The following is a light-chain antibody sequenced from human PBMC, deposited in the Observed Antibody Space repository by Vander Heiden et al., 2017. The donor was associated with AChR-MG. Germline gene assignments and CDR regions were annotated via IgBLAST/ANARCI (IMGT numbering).Light chain of an antibody. CDR3: YSTDSSGKGV. Sequence: SYELTQPPSVSVSPGQTARLTCSGDALPKKYAYGYQQKSGQAPVLVIYEDSKGPSGIPERFSGSSSGTMATLTISGAQVEDEADYYCYSTDSSGKGVFGGGTKLTVL. CDR2: EDS. J-gene: IGLJ2*01. V-gene: IGLV3-10*01. CDR1: ALPKKY.